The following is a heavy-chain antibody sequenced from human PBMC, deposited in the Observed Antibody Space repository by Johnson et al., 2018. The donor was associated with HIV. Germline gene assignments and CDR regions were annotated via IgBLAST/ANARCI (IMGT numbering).Heavy chain of an antibody. D-gene: IGHD3-10*01. CDR1: GFTVNNNY. CDR3: ARSDPSTLLWFGDNDAFDI. V-gene: IGHV3-53*01. Sequence: VQLVESGGGLIQPGESLRLSCAASGFTVNNNYMNWVRQTPGKGLEWVSVIYTGGSTYYADSVKGRFTISRDNSKNTLYLQMNSLRAEDTAVYYCARSDPSTLLWFGDNDAFDIWGQGTMVTVSS. CDR2: IYTGGST. J-gene: IGHJ3*02.